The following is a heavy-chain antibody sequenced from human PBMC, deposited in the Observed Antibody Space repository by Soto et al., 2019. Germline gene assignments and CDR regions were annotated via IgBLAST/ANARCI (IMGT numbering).Heavy chain of an antibody. D-gene: IGHD6-13*01. CDR3: AKDLEPVSTYSRVYYYYGIDV. V-gene: IGHV3-30*18. CDR1: GFTFSSYG. Sequence: GGSLRLSCAASGFTFSSYGMHWVRQAPGKGLEWGAVISYDGSNKYYADSVKGRFTISRDNSKNTLYLQMNSLRAEDTAVYYCAKDLEPVSTYSRVYYYYGIDVLGQGTTVTVSS. J-gene: IGHJ6*02. CDR2: ISYDGSNK.